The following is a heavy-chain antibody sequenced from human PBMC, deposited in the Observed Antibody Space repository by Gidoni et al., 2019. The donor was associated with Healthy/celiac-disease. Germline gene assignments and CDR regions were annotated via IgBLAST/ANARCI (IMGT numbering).Heavy chain of an antibody. D-gene: IGHD3-22*01. Sequence: QVPLQQWGAGLLKPSETLSLTCAVYGGSFSGYYWSWIRQPPGKGLEWIGEINHSGSTNYNPSLKSRVTISVDTSKNQFSLKLSSVTAADTAVYYCARASYDSSGYYFDYWGQGTLVTVSS. CDR1: GGSFSGYY. CDR3: ARASYDSSGYYFDY. V-gene: IGHV4-34*01. J-gene: IGHJ4*02. CDR2: INHSGST.